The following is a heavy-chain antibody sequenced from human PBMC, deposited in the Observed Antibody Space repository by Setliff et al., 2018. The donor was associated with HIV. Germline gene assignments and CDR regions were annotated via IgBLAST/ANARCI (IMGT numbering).Heavy chain of an antibody. J-gene: IGHJ4*02. CDR1: GYNFNSYW. V-gene: IGHV5-51*01. Sequence: GESLKISCEASGYNFNSYWIGWVRQMPGKGLEWVAVIYPGDSETRYSPSFQGRVTISADKSISTAYLQWGSLKASDTAMYYCARRRRAPGTGDLEAYWGQGTLVTVSS. CDR3: ARRRRAPGTGDLEAY. D-gene: IGHD3-9*01. CDR2: IYPGDSET.